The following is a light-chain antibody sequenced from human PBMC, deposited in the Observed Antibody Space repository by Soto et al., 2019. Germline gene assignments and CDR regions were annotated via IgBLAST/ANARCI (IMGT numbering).Light chain of an antibody. V-gene: IGKV3-20*01. Sequence: EIVLTLSPGTLSLSPGERATLSCRASESVSSSYLAWYQQKPGQAPRLLIFGASSRATGTPDRFSGSGSGTDFTLTISRLEPEDFAVYYCQQYGSSPPWTFGQGTEVEIK. CDR2: GAS. CDR1: ESVSSSY. J-gene: IGKJ1*01. CDR3: QQYGSSPPWT.